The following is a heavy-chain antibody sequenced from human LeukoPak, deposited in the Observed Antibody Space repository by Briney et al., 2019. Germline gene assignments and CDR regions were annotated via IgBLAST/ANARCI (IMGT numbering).Heavy chain of an antibody. V-gene: IGHV4-30-4*01. D-gene: IGHD5-18*01. CDR1: GGSISSGDYY. J-gene: IGHJ4*02. CDR2: IYYSGST. Sequence: ASETLSLTCTVSGGSISSGDYYWSWIRQPPGKGLEWIGYIYYSGSTNYNPSLKSRVTISVDTSKNQFSLKLSSVTAADTAVYYCARGGYSYGSDYWGQGTLVTVSS. CDR3: ARGGYSYGSDY.